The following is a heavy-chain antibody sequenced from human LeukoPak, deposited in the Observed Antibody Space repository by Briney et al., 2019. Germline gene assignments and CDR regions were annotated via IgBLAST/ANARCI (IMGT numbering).Heavy chain of an antibody. J-gene: IGHJ4*02. V-gene: IGHV1-69*01. CDR3: ARAPPQDSSGFLFY. D-gene: IGHD3-22*01. Sequence: SVKVSCKASGGTFSSYAISWVRQAPGQGLEWMGGIIPIFGTANHAQKFQGRVTITADESTSTAYMELSSLRSEDTAVYYCARAPPQDSSGFLFYWGQGTLVTVSS. CDR1: GGTFSSYA. CDR2: IIPIFGTA.